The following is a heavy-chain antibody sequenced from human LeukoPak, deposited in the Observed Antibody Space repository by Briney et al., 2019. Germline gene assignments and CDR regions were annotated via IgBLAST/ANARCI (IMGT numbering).Heavy chain of an antibody. D-gene: IGHD3-10*01. V-gene: IGHV5-51*01. CDR2: IYPGDSDT. CDR3: ARLADRPENLLYYYGSGSYWWFDP. CDR1: GYSFTSYW. J-gene: IGHJ5*02. Sequence: GEALKISYKGSGYSFTSYWIGWVRPMPGKGVEWMGIIYPGDSDTRYSPSFQGQVTISADKSISTACLQWSSLKASDTAMYYCARLADRPENLLYYYGSGSYWWFDPWGQGTLVTVSS.